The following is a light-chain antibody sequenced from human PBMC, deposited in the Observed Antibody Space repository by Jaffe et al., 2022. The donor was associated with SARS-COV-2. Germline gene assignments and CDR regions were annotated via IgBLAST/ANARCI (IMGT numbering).Light chain of an antibody. CDR2: AAS. V-gene: IGKV1-39*01. Sequence: DIQMTQSPSSLSASVGDRITITCRASQSISSHLNWYQQKPGKAPRLLIYAASSLQSGVPSRFSGSGSGTDFTLTISSLQPEDFATYFCQQTYNTLWTFGQGTKVEIK. CDR3: QQTYNTLWT. CDR1: QSISSH. J-gene: IGKJ1*01.